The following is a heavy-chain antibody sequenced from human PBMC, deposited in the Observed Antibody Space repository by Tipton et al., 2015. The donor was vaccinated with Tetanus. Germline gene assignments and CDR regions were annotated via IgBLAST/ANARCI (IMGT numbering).Heavy chain of an antibody. CDR1: GGSISSSSYY. Sequence: LRLSCTVSGGSISSSSYYWGWIRQPPGKGLEWIGSIYYSGSTYYNPSLKSRVTISVDTSKNQFSLKLSSVTAADTAVYYCARHGATVTIYYYYYGMDVWGQGTTVTVSS. V-gene: IGHV4-39*01. CDR2: IYYSGST. J-gene: IGHJ6*02. CDR3: ARHGATVTIYYYYYGMDV. D-gene: IGHD4-11*01.